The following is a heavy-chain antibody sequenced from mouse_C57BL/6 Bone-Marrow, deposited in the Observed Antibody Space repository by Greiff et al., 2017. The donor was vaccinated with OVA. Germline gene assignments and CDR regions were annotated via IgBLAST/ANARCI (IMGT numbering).Heavy chain of an antibody. J-gene: IGHJ3*01. CDR1: GYSITSGYY. CDR3: ARDSGLLRFAY. CDR2: ISYDGSN. Sequence: DVKLEESGPGLVKPSQSLSLTCSVTGYSITSGYYWNWIRQFPGNKLEWMGYISYDGSNNYNPSLKNRISITRDTSKNQFFLKLNSVTTEDTATYYCARDSGLLRFAYWGQGTLVTVSA. V-gene: IGHV3-6*01. D-gene: IGHD2-3*01.